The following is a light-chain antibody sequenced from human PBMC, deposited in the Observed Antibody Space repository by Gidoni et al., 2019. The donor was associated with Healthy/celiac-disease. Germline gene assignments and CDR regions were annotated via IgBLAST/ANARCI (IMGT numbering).Light chain of an antibody. CDR3: LQHNSYPRT. CDR1: QSIRNY. CDR2: AAS. V-gene: IGKV1-17*01. Sequence: DIQMPHSPSSLSASVVDRVTIPCRASQSIRNYLVWYQQKPGKAPKRLIYAASSLQSGVPSRFSGSGSGTEFTLTISSLQPEDFATYYCLQHNSYPRTFGQGTKVEIK. J-gene: IGKJ1*01.